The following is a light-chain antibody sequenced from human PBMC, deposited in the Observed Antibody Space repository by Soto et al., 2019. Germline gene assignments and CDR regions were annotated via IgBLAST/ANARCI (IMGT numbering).Light chain of an antibody. J-gene: IGKJ3*01. Sequence: PGERVTLSCRASQSVSSSYLTWYQQKPGQAPRLLIYGASTRATSIPARFSGSGSGTDFTLTISSLQPEDLAVYYCQQDYTRFTFGPGTKVDIK. CDR1: QSVSSSY. CDR2: GAS. CDR3: QQDYTRFT. V-gene: IGKV3D-7*01.